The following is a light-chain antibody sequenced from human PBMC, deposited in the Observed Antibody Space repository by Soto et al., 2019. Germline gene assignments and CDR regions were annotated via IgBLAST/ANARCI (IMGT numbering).Light chain of an antibody. J-gene: IGKJ5*01. V-gene: IGKV3-11*01. CDR1: QYVSSNY. CDR2: GAF. CDR3: QQRNIWPPVT. Sequence: EIVLTQSPGTLSLPPGERATLSCRASQYVSSNYLAWFQQKPGQAPRLVIYGAFNRATGIPARFSGSGSGTDFTLTISSLEPEDFAVYYCQQRNIWPPVTFGQGTRLEIK.